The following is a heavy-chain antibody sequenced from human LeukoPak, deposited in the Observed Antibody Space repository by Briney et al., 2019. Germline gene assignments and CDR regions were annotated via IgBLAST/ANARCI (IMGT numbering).Heavy chain of an antibody. V-gene: IGHV1-2*02. CDR2: INPNSGGT. Sequence: ASVKVSCKASGYTFTGYYMHWVRQAPGQGLEWMGWINPNSGGTNYAQKFQGRVTMTRDTSISTAYMELRSLRSDDTAVYYCARDPYYGSGSYYYWGQGTLVTVSS. CDR1: GYTFTGYY. D-gene: IGHD3-10*01. J-gene: IGHJ4*02. CDR3: ARDPYYGSGSYYY.